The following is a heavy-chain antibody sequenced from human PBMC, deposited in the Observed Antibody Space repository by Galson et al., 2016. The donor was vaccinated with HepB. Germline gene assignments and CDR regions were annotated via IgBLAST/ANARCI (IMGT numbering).Heavy chain of an antibody. Sequence: SVKVSCKASGYPFSGYYMHWVRQAPGQGPEWMGWINPKSGGTKYVQKFEDRVTMTRDTSSRTAYMELSSLRSDDAAVYYCVRSSIPVDTAMFTWYFDLWGRGTLITVSS. V-gene: IGHV1-2*02. D-gene: IGHD5-18*01. CDR2: INPKSGGT. J-gene: IGHJ2*01. CDR3: VRSSIPVDTAMFTWYFDL. CDR1: GYPFSGYY.